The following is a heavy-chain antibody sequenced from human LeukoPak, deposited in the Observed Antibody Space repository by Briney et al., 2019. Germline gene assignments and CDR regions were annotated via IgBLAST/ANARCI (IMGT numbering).Heavy chain of an antibody. J-gene: IGHJ4*02. CDR2: IYYSGST. D-gene: IGHD6-13*01. CDR1: GGSISSSSYY. CDR3: AGRIAAAGAFDY. Sequence: SETLSLTCTVSGGSISSSSYYWGWIRHPPGKGLEWIGSIYYSGSTYYNPSLKSRVTISVDTSKNQFSLKLSSVTAADTAVYYCAGRIAAAGAFDYWGQGTLVTVSS. V-gene: IGHV4-39*01.